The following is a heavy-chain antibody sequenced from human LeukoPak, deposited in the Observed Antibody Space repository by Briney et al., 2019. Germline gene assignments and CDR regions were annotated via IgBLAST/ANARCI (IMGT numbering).Heavy chain of an antibody. Sequence: SETLSLTCTVSGGSVSSGSYYWSWIRQPPGKGLEWIGNIYYSRSTNYNPSLKSGVTIAVDTSKNQFSLKLSSLTAADTAVYYFARAVVYYDSSGYYYYYGMDVWGQGTTVTVSS. D-gene: IGHD3-22*01. J-gene: IGHJ6*02. V-gene: IGHV4-61*01. CDR2: IYYSRST. CDR1: GGSVSSGSYY. CDR3: ARAVVYYDSSGYYYYYGMDV.